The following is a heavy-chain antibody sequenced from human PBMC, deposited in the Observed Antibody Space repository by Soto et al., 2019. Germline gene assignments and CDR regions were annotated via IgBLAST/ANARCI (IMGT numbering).Heavy chain of an antibody. CDR3: ARAAGGLRYFEWLPRDASIHY. Sequence: GGSVRLSCAASGFTFSSYDMHWVRQATGKGLEWVSAIGTAGDTYYPGSVKGRFTISRENAKNSLYLQMNSLRAGDTAVYYCARAAGGLRYFEWLPRDASIHYWCKATLVTVSS. V-gene: IGHV3-13*01. CDR1: GFTFSSYD. J-gene: IGHJ4*02. D-gene: IGHD3-9*01. CDR2: IGTAGDT.